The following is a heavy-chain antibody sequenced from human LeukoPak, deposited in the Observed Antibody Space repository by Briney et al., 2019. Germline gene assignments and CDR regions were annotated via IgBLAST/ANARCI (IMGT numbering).Heavy chain of an antibody. Sequence: GGSLRLSCAASGFTFTTYTMNWVRQAPGKGLEWVSSISSSSTYIYYADSVKGRFTISRDNTKNSLYLQMNSLGAEDTAVYYCASRYEVLTGTLADYYYAMDVWGQGTTVTVSS. CDR2: ISSSSTYI. CDR3: ASRYEVLTGTLADYYYAMDV. D-gene: IGHD3-9*01. V-gene: IGHV3-21*01. CDR1: GFTFTTYT. J-gene: IGHJ6*02.